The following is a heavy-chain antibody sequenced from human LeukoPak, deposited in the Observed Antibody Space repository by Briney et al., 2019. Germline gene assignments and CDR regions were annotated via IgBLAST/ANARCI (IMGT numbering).Heavy chain of an antibody. V-gene: IGHV3-23*01. D-gene: IGHD6-13*01. J-gene: IGHJ4*02. CDR1: GFTFNTYA. CDR2: ISGSGGST. CDR3: AKRGSSSWTQFDY. Sequence: PGGSLRLSCAASGFTFNTYAMSWVRQAPGKGLEWVSVISGSGGSTYYADSVKGRFTISRDNSKNTLYLQMNSLRAEDTAVYYCAKRGSSSWTQFDYWGQGTLVTVSS.